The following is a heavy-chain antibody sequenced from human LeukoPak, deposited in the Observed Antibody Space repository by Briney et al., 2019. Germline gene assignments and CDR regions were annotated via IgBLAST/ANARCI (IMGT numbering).Heavy chain of an antibody. Sequence: SETLSLTCTVSGGSISSNAYYWAWIRQPPGKGLEWIGSIYSSVSTYYNPSLRSRVTISVDTSKNQFSLRLSSVTAADTAIYYCARRSPLVVVTAAHYYGYWGQGTLVTVSS. CDR1: GGSISSNAYY. D-gene: IGHD2-21*02. V-gene: IGHV4-39*01. CDR3: ARRSPLVVVTAAHYYGY. J-gene: IGHJ4*02. CDR2: IYSSVST.